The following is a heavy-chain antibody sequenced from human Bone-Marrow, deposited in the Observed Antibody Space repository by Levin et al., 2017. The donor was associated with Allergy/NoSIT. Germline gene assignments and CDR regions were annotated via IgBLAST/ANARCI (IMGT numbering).Heavy chain of an antibody. CDR1: GFTFSSYG. CDR2: IWYDGSNK. Sequence: GGSLRLSCAASGFTFSSYGMHWVRQAPGKGLEWVAVIWYDGSNKYYADSVKGRFTISRDNSKNTLYLQMNSLRAEDTAVYYCLLGYCSSTSCYGGDHYYYMDVWGKGTTVTVSS. D-gene: IGHD2-2*01. J-gene: IGHJ6*03. CDR3: LLGYCSSTSCYGGDHYYYMDV. V-gene: IGHV3-33*01.